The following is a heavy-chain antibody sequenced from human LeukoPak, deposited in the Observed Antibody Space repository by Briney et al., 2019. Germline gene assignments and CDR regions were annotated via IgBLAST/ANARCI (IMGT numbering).Heavy chain of an antibody. CDR1: GYTFSDFS. D-gene: IGHD3-22*01. CDR2: TSVRSNYR. V-gene: IGHV3-21*01. Sequence: GGSLTLSCAASGYTFSDFSVNWVRQAPGKGLEWVSSTSVRSNYRYYADSVRGRFTISRDDARDSLFLQMNSLRAEDTAVYFCVRLRRNSDRSGYYYYYDYWGQGTLVTVSS. CDR3: VRLRRNSDRSGYYYYYDY. J-gene: IGHJ4*02.